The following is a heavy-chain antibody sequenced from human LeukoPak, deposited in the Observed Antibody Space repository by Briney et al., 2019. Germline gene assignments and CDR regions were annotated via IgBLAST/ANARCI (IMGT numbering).Heavy chain of an antibody. V-gene: IGHV3-48*03. D-gene: IGHD2-8*01. CDR1: GFTFSSYE. CDR2: IGNRGSII. Sequence: PGGSLRLSCAASGFTFSSYEMNWVRQAPGKGLEWVSYIGNRGSIIYYADSVKGRFTISRDNAKNSLYLQMNSLRAEDTAVYYCTTGLRLQWLSRPSDYWGQGTLVTVSS. CDR3: TTGLRLQWLSRPSDY. J-gene: IGHJ4*02.